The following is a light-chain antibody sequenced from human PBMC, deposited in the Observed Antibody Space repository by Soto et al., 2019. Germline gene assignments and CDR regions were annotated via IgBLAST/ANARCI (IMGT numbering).Light chain of an antibody. Sequence: DIQMTQSPSSLSASVGDRVTITCRASQSVSNYLNWYQQKPGKAPKLLIYAASSLQRGVPSRFSGSGSGTDFILTISSLQPEDFATYYCQQSYRTPPTFGGGTNVEIK. V-gene: IGKV1-39*01. CDR2: AAS. CDR1: QSVSNY. CDR3: QQSYRTPPT. J-gene: IGKJ4*01.